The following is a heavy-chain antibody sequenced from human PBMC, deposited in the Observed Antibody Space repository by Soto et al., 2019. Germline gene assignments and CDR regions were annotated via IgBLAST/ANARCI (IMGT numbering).Heavy chain of an antibody. CDR2: IIPIFGTA. CDR1: GGTFSSYA. Sequence: SVKVSCKASGGTFSSYAISWVRQAPGQGLEWMGGIIPIFGTANYAQKFQGRVTITADESTSTGYMELSSLRSEDTAVYHCARLVVTIFGVIAYYYNGMDVWGQGTTVTVSS. V-gene: IGHV1-69*13. D-gene: IGHD3-3*01. J-gene: IGHJ6*02. CDR3: ARLVVTIFGVIAYYYNGMDV.